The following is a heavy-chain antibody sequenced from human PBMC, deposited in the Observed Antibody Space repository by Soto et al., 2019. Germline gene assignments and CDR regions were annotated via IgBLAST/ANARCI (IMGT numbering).Heavy chain of an antibody. CDR3: ARWSYYYGMDV. CDR2: IYYSGST. Sequence: SETLSLTCAVSGGSLSSSNWWSWVRQPPGKALEWLGDIYYSGSTKYNPSLNSRVTISADTSKNHFSLKLSSVTAADTAVYYCARWSYYYGMDVWGQGTTVTVSS. CDR1: GGSLSSSNW. J-gene: IGHJ6*02. V-gene: IGHV4-4*02.